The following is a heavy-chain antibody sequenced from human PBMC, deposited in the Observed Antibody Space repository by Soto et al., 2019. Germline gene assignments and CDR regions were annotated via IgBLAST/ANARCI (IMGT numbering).Heavy chain of an antibody. CDR1: GFTVSSNY. Sequence: GGSLRLSCAASGFTVSSNYMSWVRQAPGKGLEWVSVIYSGDSTYYADSVKGRFSISRDNSKSTVYLQMNSLRAEDTAVYYCARVRSSYYAHFDYWGQGTLLTVSS. D-gene: IGHD3-22*01. CDR2: IYSGDST. J-gene: IGHJ4*02. V-gene: IGHV3-66*01. CDR3: ARVRSSYYAHFDY.